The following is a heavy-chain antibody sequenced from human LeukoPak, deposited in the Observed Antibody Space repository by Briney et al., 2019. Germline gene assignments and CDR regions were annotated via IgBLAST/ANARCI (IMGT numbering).Heavy chain of an antibody. J-gene: IGHJ3*02. CDR3: ASAYYYDSSGPGAFDI. Sequence: PGGSLRLSCAASGFTVSSNYMSGVRQAPGKGLEWVSVIYSGGSTYYADSVKGRFTISRHNSKNTLYLQMNSLRAEDTAVYYCASAYYYDSSGPGAFDIWGQGTMVTVSS. V-gene: IGHV3-53*04. CDR2: IYSGGST. D-gene: IGHD3-22*01. CDR1: GFTVSSNY.